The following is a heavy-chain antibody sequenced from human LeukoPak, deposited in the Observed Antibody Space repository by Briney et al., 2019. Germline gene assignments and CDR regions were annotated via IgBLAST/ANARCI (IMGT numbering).Heavy chain of an antibody. Sequence: GGSLRLSCAASGFTFSSYAMSWVRQAPGKGLEWVSGISPSGDITYYADSVKGRFTFSRDNSKNTLYLQMNGLRAEDTAVYYCATSAWDYWGQGIPVTVSP. J-gene: IGHJ4*02. CDR1: GFTFSSYA. CDR3: ATSAWDY. V-gene: IGHV3-23*01. CDR2: ISPSGDIT.